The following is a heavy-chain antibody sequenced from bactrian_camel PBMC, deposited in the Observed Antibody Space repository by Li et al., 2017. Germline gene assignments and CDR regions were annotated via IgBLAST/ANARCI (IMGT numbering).Heavy chain of an antibody. V-gene: IGHV3S40*01. CDR2: IHRNGVST. J-gene: IGHJ4*01. D-gene: IGHD2*01. CDR1: GYTFGSYG. CDR3: AASKDCSLGYLNVNEYIY. Sequence: VQLVESGGGLVQPGGSLRLSCATSGYTFGSYGMTWVRQAPGKGLEWIASIHRNGVSTFYADSVKGRFTISQDNANNMIYLQMNSLRPEDTAMYYCAASKDCSLGYLNVNEYIYWGQGTQVTVS.